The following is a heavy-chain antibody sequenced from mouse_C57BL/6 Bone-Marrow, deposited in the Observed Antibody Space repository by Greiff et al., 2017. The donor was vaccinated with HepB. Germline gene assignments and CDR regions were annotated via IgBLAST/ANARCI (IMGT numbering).Heavy chain of an antibody. CDR3: ARDPLYGGNAMDY. Sequence: EVQRVESGGGLVKPGGSLKLSCAASGFTFSSYAMSWVRQTPEKRLEWVATISDGGSYTYYPDNVKGRFTISRDNAKNNLYLQMSHLKSEDTAMYYCARDPLYGGNAMDYWGQGTSVTVSS. V-gene: IGHV5-4*01. J-gene: IGHJ4*01. CDR2: ISDGGSYT. CDR1: GFTFSSYA. D-gene: IGHD1-1*02.